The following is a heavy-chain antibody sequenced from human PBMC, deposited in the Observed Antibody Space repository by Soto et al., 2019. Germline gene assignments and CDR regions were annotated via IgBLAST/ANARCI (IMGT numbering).Heavy chain of an antibody. V-gene: IGHV4-34*12. CDR2: IIHTGNT. J-gene: IGHJ4*02. CDR1: GGSFSGHY. CDR3: AREGDYDILTGSLKNDY. D-gene: IGHD3-9*01. Sequence: PSETLSLTCAVYGGSFSGHYWSWIRQPPGKGLEWIGEIIHTGNTNYNPSLKSRVTLSLDTSKNQFSLKLSSVTAADTAVYYCAREGDYDILTGSLKNDYWGPGTLVTVSS.